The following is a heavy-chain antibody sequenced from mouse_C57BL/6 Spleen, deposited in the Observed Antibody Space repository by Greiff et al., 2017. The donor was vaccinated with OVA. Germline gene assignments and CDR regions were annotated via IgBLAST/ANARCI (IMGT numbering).Heavy chain of an antibody. CDR3: ARLYYGSSPGYFDV. CDR1: GFTFSSYA. Sequence: EVQVVESGGGLVKPGGSLKLSCAASGFTFSSYAMSWVRQTPEKRLEWVATISDGGSYTYYPDNVKGRFTISRDNAKNNLYLQMSHLKSEDTAMYYCARLYYGSSPGYFDVWGTGTTVTVSS. CDR2: ISDGGSYT. J-gene: IGHJ1*03. D-gene: IGHD1-1*01. V-gene: IGHV5-4*01.